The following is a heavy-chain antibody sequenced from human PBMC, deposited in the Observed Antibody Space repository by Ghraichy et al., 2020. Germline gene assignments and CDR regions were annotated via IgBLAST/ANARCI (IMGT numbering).Heavy chain of an antibody. D-gene: IGHD5-12*01. Sequence: SETLSLTCTVSGGSISSYYWSWIRQPPGKGLEWIGYIYYSGSTNYNPSLKSRVTISVDTSKNQFSLKLSSVTAADTAVYYCARSKGDIVATIFSGYYYYYMDVWGKGTTVTVSS. CDR1: GGSISSYY. J-gene: IGHJ6*03. CDR2: IYYSGST. V-gene: IGHV4-59*01. CDR3: ARSKGDIVATIFSGYYYYYMDV.